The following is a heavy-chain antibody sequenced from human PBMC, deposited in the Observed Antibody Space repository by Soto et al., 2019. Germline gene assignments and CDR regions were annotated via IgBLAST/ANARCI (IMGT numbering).Heavy chain of an antibody. CDR1: GFTFSSYA. V-gene: IGHV3-64*01. CDR2: ISSNGGST. Sequence: EVQLVESGGGLVQPGGSLRLSCAASGFTFSSYAMHWVRQAPGKGLEYVSAISSNGGSTYYANSVKGRFTISRDNSTXXLYLQMGSLRAEDMAVYYCAREGYCSSTSCYSFDYWGQGTLVTVSS. J-gene: IGHJ4*02. CDR3: AREGYCSSTSCYSFDY. D-gene: IGHD2-2*01.